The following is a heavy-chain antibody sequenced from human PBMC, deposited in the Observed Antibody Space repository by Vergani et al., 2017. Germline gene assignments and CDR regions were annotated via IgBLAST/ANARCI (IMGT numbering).Heavy chain of an antibody. V-gene: IGHV3-66*01. CDR1: GFTVSSNY. CDR3: ARTAARQYYYYYGMDV. D-gene: IGHD6-6*01. CDR2: IYSGGST. J-gene: IGHJ6*02. Sequence: EVQLVESGGGLVQPGGSLRLSCAASGFTVSSNYMSWVRQAPGKGLEWVSVIYSGGSTYYADSVKGRFTISRDNSKNTLYLQMNSLRAEDTAVYYCARTAARQYYYYYGMDVWGQGTTVTGSS.